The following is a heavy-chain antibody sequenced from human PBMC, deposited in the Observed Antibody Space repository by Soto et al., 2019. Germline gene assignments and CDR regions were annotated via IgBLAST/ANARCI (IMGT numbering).Heavy chain of an antibody. J-gene: IGHJ4*02. Sequence: QVQLQESGPGLVKPSGTLSLTSAVSGGSISTSNWWSWVRQPPGKGLEWIGEVYRTGSTNYNPSLESRLTISVDKSKNQFSLKLTSVTAADTAVYYCARARATIAAAAIFDCWGQGTLVTVSS. CDR1: GGSISTSNW. CDR2: VYRTGST. D-gene: IGHD6-13*01. V-gene: IGHV4-4*02. CDR3: ARARATIAAAAIFDC.